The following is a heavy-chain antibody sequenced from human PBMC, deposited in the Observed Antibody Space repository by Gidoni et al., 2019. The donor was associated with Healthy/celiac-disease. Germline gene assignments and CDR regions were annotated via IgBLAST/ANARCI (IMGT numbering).Heavy chain of an antibody. CDR1: GYSFTSYW. Sequence: EVQLVQSGAEVKKPGESLRISCKGSGYSFTSYWISWVRQMPGKGLEWMGRIDPSDSYTNYSPSFQGHVTISADKSISTAYLQWSSLKASDTAMYYCARRETTVTSGYYYYGMDVWGKGTTVTVSS. V-gene: IGHV5-10-1*03. J-gene: IGHJ6*04. CDR2: IDPSDSYT. D-gene: IGHD4-17*01. CDR3: ARRETTVTSGYYYYGMDV.